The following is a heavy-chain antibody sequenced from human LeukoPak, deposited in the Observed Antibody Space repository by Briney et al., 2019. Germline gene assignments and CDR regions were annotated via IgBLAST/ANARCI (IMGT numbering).Heavy chain of an antibody. Sequence: GASVQVSCKASGGTFSSYAISWVRQAPGQGLEWMGGIIPIFGTANYAQKFQGRVTITTDESTSTAYMELSSLRSEDTAVYYCAREGPDEMFDYWGQGTLVTVSS. J-gene: IGHJ4*02. CDR2: IIPIFGTA. V-gene: IGHV1-69*05. CDR1: GGTFSSYA. CDR3: AREGPDEMFDY.